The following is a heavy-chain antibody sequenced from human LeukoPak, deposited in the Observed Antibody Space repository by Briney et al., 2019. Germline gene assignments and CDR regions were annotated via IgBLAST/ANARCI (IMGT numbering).Heavy chain of an antibody. J-gene: IGHJ4*02. CDR3: VKGARYSYGPDYFDY. V-gene: IGHV3-30*18. CDR1: GFTFSNYG. Sequence: RSGGSLRLSCAASGFTFSNYGMHWVRQAPGKGLEWVAVISHDGSNKHYADSVKGRFTISRDNSKNTLYLQMNSLRAEDTAVYYCVKGARYSYGPDYFDYWGQGTLVTVSS. CDR2: ISHDGSNK. D-gene: IGHD5-18*01.